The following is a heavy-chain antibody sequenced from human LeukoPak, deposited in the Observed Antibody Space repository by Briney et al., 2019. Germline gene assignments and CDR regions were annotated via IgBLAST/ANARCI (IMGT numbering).Heavy chain of an antibody. CDR2: INHSGST. V-gene: IGHV4-34*01. D-gene: IGHD3-22*01. J-gene: IGHJ3*02. Sequence: SETLSLTCAVYGGSFSGYYWSWIRQPPGKGLEWIGEINHSGSTNYNPSLKSRVTISVDTSKNQFSLKLSSATAADTAVYYCARGRRDYYDSSGYYDAFDIWGQGTMVTVSS. CDR3: ARGRRDYYDSSGYYDAFDI. CDR1: GGSFSGYY.